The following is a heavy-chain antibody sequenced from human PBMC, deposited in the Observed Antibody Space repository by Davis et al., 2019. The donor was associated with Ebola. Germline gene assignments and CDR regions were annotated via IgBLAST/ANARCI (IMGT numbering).Heavy chain of an antibody. D-gene: IGHD4-11*01. CDR1: GFTFSDYR. Sequence: GESLKISCAASGFTFSDYRMSWIRQTPGKGLEWISFISTSGRILYNSDSVKGRFTISRDNAKNSLYLQMDSLKVEDTAVYYCARDPDTSSKVDVWGKGTTVIVSS. CDR3: ARDPDTSSKVDV. V-gene: IGHV3-11*01. J-gene: IGHJ6*04. CDR2: ISTSGRIL.